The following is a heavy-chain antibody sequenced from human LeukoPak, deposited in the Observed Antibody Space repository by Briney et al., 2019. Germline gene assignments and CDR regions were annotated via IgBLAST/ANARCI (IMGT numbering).Heavy chain of an antibody. Sequence: SETLSLTCTVSGGSISSSSYYWGWIRQPPGKGLEWIGSIYHSGSTHYSPSLKRRLTIFVDTPKNQFALKVDSVTAADPAVYYCARNGTVTVSGTKFNYFDYWGQGTLVTVSS. V-gene: IGHV4-39*01. J-gene: IGHJ4*02. CDR3: ARNGTVTVSGTKFNYFDY. D-gene: IGHD4-17*01. CDR1: GGSISSSSYY. CDR2: IYHSGST.